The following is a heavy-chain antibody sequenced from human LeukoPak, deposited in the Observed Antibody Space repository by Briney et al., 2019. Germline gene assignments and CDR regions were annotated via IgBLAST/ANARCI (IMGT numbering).Heavy chain of an antibody. CDR3: ARGGAPDY. V-gene: IGHV3-7*01. Sequence: GGSLRLSCVASGFNFSSYWMTWVRQSPGKGLEWVANINQDGRQKYYVDSVKGRFTISRDNPKNSVSLQMTSLGADDGGLYYCARGGAPDYWGRGTLVTVAS. CDR1: GFNFSSYW. J-gene: IGHJ4*02. D-gene: IGHD2-15*01. CDR2: INQDGRQK.